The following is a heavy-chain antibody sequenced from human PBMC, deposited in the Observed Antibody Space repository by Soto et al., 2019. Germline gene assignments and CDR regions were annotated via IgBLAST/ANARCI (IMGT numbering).Heavy chain of an antibody. CDR3: KKAGTYCSSTSCLRHANPDT. CDR2: ISDSGDST. D-gene: IGHD2-2*01. Sequence: GGSLRLSCAASGFTFRSYSITWVRQAPWKGLEWVSAISDSGDSTYYADSVKGRFTISRDNSKNTLYLQMNSLRAEDTAIYYCKKAGTYCSSTSCLRHANPDTWGQGTTVTVSS. J-gene: IGHJ6*02. V-gene: IGHV3-23*01. CDR1: GFTFRSYS.